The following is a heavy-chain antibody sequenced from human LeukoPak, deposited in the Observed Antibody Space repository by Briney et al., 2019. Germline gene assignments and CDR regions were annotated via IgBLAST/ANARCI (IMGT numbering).Heavy chain of an antibody. CDR3: ARGYYYDDDAFDI. D-gene: IGHD3-22*01. J-gene: IGHJ3*02. Sequence: GGSLRLSCAASGFTVSSNYMSWVRQAPGKGLEWVSAIYSGGSTYYADSVKGRFTISRDNSKNTLYLQMNSLRAEDTAVYYCARGYYYDDDAFDIWGQGTMVTVSS. V-gene: IGHV3-66*01. CDR2: IYSGGST. CDR1: GFTVSSNY.